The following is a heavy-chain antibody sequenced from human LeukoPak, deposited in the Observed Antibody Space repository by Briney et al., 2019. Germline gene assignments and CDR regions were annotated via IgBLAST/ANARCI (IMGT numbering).Heavy chain of an antibody. V-gene: IGHV3-73*01. J-gene: IGHJ3*02. CDR3: TRPSHSHGTDAFDI. Sequence: GGSLRLSCAASAFXFSGSAIHWVRQASGKGLEWIGRIRSKADSYATAYAASVKGRFTISRDDSKNTAYLQMNSLKTEDTAVYYCTRPSHSHGTDAFDIWGQGTMVTVSS. CDR1: AFXFSGSA. CDR2: IRSKADSYAT. D-gene: IGHD1-14*01.